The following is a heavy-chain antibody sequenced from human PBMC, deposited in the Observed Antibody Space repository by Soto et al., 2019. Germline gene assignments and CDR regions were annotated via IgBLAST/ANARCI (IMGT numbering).Heavy chain of an antibody. CDR1: GFTFSSYA. V-gene: IGHV3-30-3*01. CDR3: ARVPGGAEYSSGWYAY. J-gene: IGHJ4*02. Sequence: VGSLRLSCAASGFTFSSYAMHWVRQAPGKGLEWVAVISYDGSNKYYADSVKGRFTISRDNSKNTLYLQMNSLRAEDTAVYYCARVPGGAEYSSGWYAYWGQGTLVTVSS. D-gene: IGHD6-19*01. CDR2: ISYDGSNK.